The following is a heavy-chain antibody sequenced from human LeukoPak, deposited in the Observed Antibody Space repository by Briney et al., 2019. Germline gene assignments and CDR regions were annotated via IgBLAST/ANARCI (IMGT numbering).Heavy chain of an antibody. D-gene: IGHD3-22*01. Sequence: GGSLRLSCAASGFTFSSYGMHWVRQAPGKGLEWVAFIQFDGNNKYYADSVKGRFTISRDNSRNTLFLRMNSLRAEDTAVFYCAKKWSGDYDSSDIIDAFDIWGQGTMVTVSS. CDR2: IQFDGNNK. CDR3: AKKWSGDYDSSDIIDAFDI. V-gene: IGHV3-30*02. J-gene: IGHJ3*02. CDR1: GFTFSSYG.